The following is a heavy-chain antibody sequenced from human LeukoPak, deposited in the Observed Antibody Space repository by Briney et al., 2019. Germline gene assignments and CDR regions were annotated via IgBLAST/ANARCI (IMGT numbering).Heavy chain of an antibody. Sequence: SETLSLTCAVSGDSISSSNWWSWVRQPPGKGLEWIGEIYHSGSTNYNPSLKSRVTISVDTSKNQFSLKLSSVTAADTAVYYCARHAWFGELLYYYYYMDVWGKGTTVTISS. CDR1: GDSISSSNW. J-gene: IGHJ6*03. V-gene: IGHV4-4*02. CDR2: IYHSGST. D-gene: IGHD3-10*01. CDR3: ARHAWFGELLYYYYYMDV.